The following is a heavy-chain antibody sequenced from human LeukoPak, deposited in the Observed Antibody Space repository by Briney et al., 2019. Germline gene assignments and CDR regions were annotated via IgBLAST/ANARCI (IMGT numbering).Heavy chain of an antibody. CDR3: ARGDYGSGSY. V-gene: IGHV1-69*13. J-gene: IGHJ4*02. CDR1: GGTFSSYA. CDR2: IVPIFGTA. D-gene: IGHD3-10*01. Sequence: ASVTVSCKASGGTFSSYAISWVRQAPGQGLEWMGGIVPIFGTANYAQKFQGRVTITADESTSTAYMELSSLRSEDTAVYYCARGDYGSGSYWGQGTLVTVSS.